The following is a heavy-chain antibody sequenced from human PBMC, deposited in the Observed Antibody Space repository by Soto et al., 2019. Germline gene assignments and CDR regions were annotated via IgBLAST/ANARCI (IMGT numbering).Heavy chain of an antibody. D-gene: IGHD2-8*01. CDR3: ATDHVVRLAGWFDP. CDR2: VYSGGAT. CDR1: GFTVTSNY. J-gene: IGHJ5*02. V-gene: IGHV3-66*01. Sequence: EVQLVASGGGLVQPGGSLRLSCAASGFTVTSNYMSWVRQAPGKGLEWVSVVYSGGATYYADSVKGRFCIASDNSKNTLYLKMSSVRVEDTAVYYCATDHVVRLAGWFDPWGQGTLVTVSS.